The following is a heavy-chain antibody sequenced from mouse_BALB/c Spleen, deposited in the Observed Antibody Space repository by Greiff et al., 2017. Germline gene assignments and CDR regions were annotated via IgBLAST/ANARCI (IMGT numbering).Heavy chain of an antibody. Sequence: EVQLQESGAELVKPGASVKLSCTASGFNIKDTYMHWVKQRPDQGLEWIGRIDPANGNTNYDPKFQGKATITADTSSNTAYLQLSSLTSEDTAVYYCARWDYGSSPYFDDWGQGTTLTGSS. CDR3: ARWDYGSSPYFDD. J-gene: IGHJ2*01. V-gene: IGHV14-3*02. D-gene: IGHD1-1*01. CDR1: GFNIKDTY. CDR2: IDPANGNT.